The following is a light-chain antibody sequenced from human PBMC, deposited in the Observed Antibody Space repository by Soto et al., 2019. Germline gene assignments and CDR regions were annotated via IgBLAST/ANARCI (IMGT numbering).Light chain of an antibody. J-gene: IGLJ2*01. Sequence: SYELTQPPSVSVAPGKTARITCGGTNIGSKSVHWYQQKPGQAPVLVIYYDSDRPSGNPERFSGSNSGNTATLTISRVEAGDEADYYCQVWDSSSDHPVFGGGTKLTVL. V-gene: IGLV3-21*04. CDR1: NIGSKS. CDR2: YDS. CDR3: QVWDSSSDHPV.